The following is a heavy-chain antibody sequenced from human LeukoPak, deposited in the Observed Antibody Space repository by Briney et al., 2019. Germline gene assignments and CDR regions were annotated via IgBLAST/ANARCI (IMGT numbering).Heavy chain of an antibody. CDR2: ISYDGSNK. CDR1: GFTFSSYA. CDR3: ASSYDSGTYYFDY. Sequence: GGSLRLSCAASGFTFSSYAMHWVRQAPGKGLEWVAVISYDGSNKYCADSVKGRFTISRDNSKNTLYLQMNSLRAEDTAVYYCASSYDSGTYYFDYWGQGTLVTVSS. D-gene: IGHD3-10*01. V-gene: IGHV3-30-3*01. J-gene: IGHJ4*02.